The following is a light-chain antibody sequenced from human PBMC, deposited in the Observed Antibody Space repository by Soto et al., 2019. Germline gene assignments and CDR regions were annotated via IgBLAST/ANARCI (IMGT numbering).Light chain of an antibody. CDR2: DGS. J-gene: IGKJ1*01. CDR1: QSVSNNY. V-gene: IGKV3-11*01. CDR3: QQRNNWPWT. Sequence: EIVLTQSPGTLSLSPGERATPSCRASQSVSNNYLAWYQQKPGQAPRLLIYDGSNRATGIPARFSGSGSGTDFTLTISSLEPEDFAVYYCQQRNNWPWTFGQGTKVDIK.